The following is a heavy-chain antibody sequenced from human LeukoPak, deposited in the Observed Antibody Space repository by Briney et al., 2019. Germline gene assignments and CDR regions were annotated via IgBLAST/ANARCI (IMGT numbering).Heavy chain of an antibody. CDR3: ARVEIRADFDF. CDR2: IEPEARGK. V-gene: IGHV3-7*01. CDR1: GFTCRRSW. Sequence: GGSLRLSCTASGFTCRRSWMAWIRQAPGKGLEWVANIEPEARGKYDVNIVKGRFTVSRDNTKNTVSLQMNSLRIEDTAVYYCARVEIRADFDFWGQGVLVTVSS. J-gene: IGHJ4*02.